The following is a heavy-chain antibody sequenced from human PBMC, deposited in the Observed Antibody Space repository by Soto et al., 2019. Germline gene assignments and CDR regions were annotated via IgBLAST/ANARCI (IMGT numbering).Heavy chain of an antibody. J-gene: IGHJ4*02. V-gene: IGHV3-23*04. CDR3: AVPVGYSSSWYELGY. Sequence: EVQLVESGGGLVKPGGSLRLSCAASGFTFSSYSMNWVRQAPGKGLEWVSSISSSGGSTYYADSVKGRFTISRDNSKNTLYLQMNSLRAEDTAVYYCAVPVGYSSSWYELGYWGQTTLVTVSS. CDR2: ISSSGGST. CDR1: GFTFSSYS. D-gene: IGHD6-13*01.